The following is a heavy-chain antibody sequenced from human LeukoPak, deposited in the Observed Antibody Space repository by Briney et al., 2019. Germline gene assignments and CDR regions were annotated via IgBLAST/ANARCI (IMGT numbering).Heavy chain of an antibody. CDR3: ARDPSYGSGSYYKDNNWFDP. CDR2: TGSLYYSGTS. J-gene: IGHJ5*02. V-gene: IGHV4-39*07. Sequence: PSETLSLTCTVSGGSIISSSHYWGWVRQPPGKGLEWIGNTGSLYYSGTSYNNPSLKSRVTISADTSKNQFSLKLSSVTAADTAVYYCARDPSYGSGSYYKDNNWFDPWGQGTLVTVSS. CDR1: GGSIISSSHY. D-gene: IGHD3-10*01.